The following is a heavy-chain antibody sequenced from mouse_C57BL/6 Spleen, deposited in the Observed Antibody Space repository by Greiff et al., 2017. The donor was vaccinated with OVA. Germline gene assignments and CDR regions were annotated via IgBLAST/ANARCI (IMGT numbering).Heavy chain of an antibody. CDR2: INPSTGGT. CDR3: ARGGIGSRLDD. Sequence: VQLQQSGPELVKPGASVKISCKASGYSFTGYYMNWVKQSPEKSLEWIGEINPSTGGTTYNQKFKAKATLTVDKSSSTAYMQLKSLTSEDSAVYYCARGGIGSRLDDWGQGTTLTVSS. CDR1: GYSFTGYY. J-gene: IGHJ2*01. D-gene: IGHD1-1*01. V-gene: IGHV1-42*01.